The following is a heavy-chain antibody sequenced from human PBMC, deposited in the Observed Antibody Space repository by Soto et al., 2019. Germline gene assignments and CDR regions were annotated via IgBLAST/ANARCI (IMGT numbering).Heavy chain of an antibody. Sequence: QVQLVESGGGVVQPGRSLRLSCAASGFTFSSYGMHWVRQAPGKGLEWVAVISYDGSNNYYADSVKGRFTISRDNSKNTLYLQMNSLRAEDTAVYYCAKVGYYGSGSHFDYWGQGTLVTVSS. V-gene: IGHV3-30*18. J-gene: IGHJ4*02. CDR1: GFTFSSYG. D-gene: IGHD3-10*01. CDR2: ISYDGSNN. CDR3: AKVGYYGSGSHFDY.